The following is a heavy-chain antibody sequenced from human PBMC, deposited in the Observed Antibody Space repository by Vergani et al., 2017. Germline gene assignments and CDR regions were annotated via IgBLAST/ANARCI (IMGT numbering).Heavy chain of an antibody. CDR1: GGTFSSYA. Sequence: QVQLVQSGAEVKKPGSSVKFSCKASGGTFSSYAISWVRQAPGQGLEWMGGIIPIFGTANYAQKFQGRVTITADESTSTAYMELSRLRSEDTAVYYCARETLPCSSTSCYRASDAFDIWGQGTMVTVSS. J-gene: IGHJ3*02. CDR3: ARETLPCSSTSCYRASDAFDI. CDR2: IIPIFGTA. D-gene: IGHD2-2*02. V-gene: IGHV1-69*01.